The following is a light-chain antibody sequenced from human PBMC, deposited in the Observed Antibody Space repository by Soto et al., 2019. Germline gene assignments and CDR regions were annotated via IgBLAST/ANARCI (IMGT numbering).Light chain of an antibody. Sequence: DIQMTQSPSSLSASVGDRVTITCRASQRIATYLNWYRQKPGKAPELLIYAASSLQSGVPSTFSGSGSGTDFTLTINSLQPDDFATYYCQQYHRLMYTFGQGTKLEI. CDR2: AAS. J-gene: IGKJ2*01. CDR3: QQYHRLMYT. CDR1: QRIATY. V-gene: IGKV1-39*01.